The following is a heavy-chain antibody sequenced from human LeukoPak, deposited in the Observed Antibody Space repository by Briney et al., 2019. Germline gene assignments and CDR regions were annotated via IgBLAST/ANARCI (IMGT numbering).Heavy chain of an antibody. CDR2: ISYDGSNK. J-gene: IGHJ3*02. CDR3: ARGGYYCGGDCPDAFDI. CDR1: GFTFSSYA. Sequence: GGSLRLSCAASGFTFSSYAMHWVRQAPGKGLEWVAVISYDGSNKYYADSVKGRFTISRDNSKNTLYLQMNSLRAEDTAVYYCARGGYYCGGDCPDAFDIWGQGTMVTVSS. V-gene: IGHV3-30-3*01. D-gene: IGHD2-21*02.